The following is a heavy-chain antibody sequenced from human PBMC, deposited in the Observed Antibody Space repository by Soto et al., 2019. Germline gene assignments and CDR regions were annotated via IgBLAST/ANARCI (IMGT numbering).Heavy chain of an antibody. Sequence: SETLSLTCTVSGGSISRGGYYWSWIRQHPGKGLEWIGYIYYSGSTYYNPSLKSRVTISVDTSKNQFSLKLSSVTAADTAVYYCARTLFRIGYSYGYLDYWGQGALVTVSS. V-gene: IGHV4-31*03. CDR1: GGSISRGGYY. CDR3: ARTLFRIGYSYGYLDY. CDR2: IYYSGST. D-gene: IGHD5-18*01. J-gene: IGHJ4*02.